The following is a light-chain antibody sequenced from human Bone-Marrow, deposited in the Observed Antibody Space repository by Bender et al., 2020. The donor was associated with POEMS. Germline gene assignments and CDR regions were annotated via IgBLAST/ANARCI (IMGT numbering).Light chain of an antibody. CDR2: DVT. CDR3: CSSAPGTALWV. CDR1: SRDIGRYNY. V-gene: IGLV2-14*03. Sequence: QSALTQPASVSGSPGQSIAISCTGTSRDIGRYNYVSWFQQHPGRVPRLVIYDVTNRPSGISARFSGSKSANTASLTISGLQAEDEADYYCCSSAPGTALWVFGGGTKLTVL. J-gene: IGLJ3*02.